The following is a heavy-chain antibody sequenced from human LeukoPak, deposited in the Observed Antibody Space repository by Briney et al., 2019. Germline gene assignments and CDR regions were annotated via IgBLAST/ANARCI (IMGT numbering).Heavy chain of an antibody. J-gene: IGHJ4*02. CDR1: GYSISSGYY. D-gene: IGHD1-26*01. CDR2: IYHSGST. CDR3: ARGDASKGWASDY. Sequence: SETLSLTCTVSGYSISSGYYWGWIRQPPRKGLVWIGSIYHSGSTYYNQSLKSRVTISIDTSKNQFSLKLSSVTAADTAVYYCARGDASKGWASDYWGQGTLVTVSS. V-gene: IGHV4-38-2*02.